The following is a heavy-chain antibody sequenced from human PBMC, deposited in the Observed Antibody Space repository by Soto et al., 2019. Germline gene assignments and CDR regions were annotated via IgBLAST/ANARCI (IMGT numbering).Heavy chain of an antibody. Sequence: QVQLVQSGAEVKKPGSSVKVSCKASGGTFSSYAISWVRQSPGQGLEWMGGTIPIFGTANYAQKFQGRVTITADESRSTAYMERSSLRSEDTAVYYCARYAVTEYYFYGMDVWGQGTTVTVSS. CDR2: TIPIFGTA. J-gene: IGHJ6*02. V-gene: IGHV1-69*01. CDR3: ARYAVTEYYFYGMDV. D-gene: IGHD2-21*02. CDR1: GGTFSSYA.